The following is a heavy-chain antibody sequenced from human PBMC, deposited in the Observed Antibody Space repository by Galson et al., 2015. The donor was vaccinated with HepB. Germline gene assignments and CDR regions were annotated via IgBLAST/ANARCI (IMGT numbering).Heavy chain of an antibody. CDR3: ARQGSSGWYALDAFDI. V-gene: IGHV5-10-1*01. CDR1: GYSFTSYW. CDR2: IDPSDSYT. J-gene: IGHJ3*02. Sequence: QSGAEVKKPGESLRISCKGSGYSFTSYWISWVRQMPGKGLEWMGRIDPSDSYTNYSPSFQGHVTISADKSISTAYLQWSSLKASDTAMYYCARQGSSGWYALDAFDIWGQGTMVTVSS. D-gene: IGHD6-19*01.